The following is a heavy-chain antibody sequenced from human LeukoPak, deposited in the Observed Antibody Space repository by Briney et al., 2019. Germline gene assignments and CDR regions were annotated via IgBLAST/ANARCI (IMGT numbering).Heavy chain of an antibody. J-gene: IGHJ4*02. CDR3: ARDLELERNRWNYFES. CDR1: GGSISSFF. D-gene: IGHD1-1*01. V-gene: IGHV4-59*01. Sequence: PSETLSLTSTVSGGSISSFFWSWMRQPPRKGREWLGCIDYSGSTQYNPSLKSRVTISVDKSKQQFSLQLSSVTAADTAVYYCARDLELERNRWNYFESWGQGTLVTVSS. CDR2: IDYSGST.